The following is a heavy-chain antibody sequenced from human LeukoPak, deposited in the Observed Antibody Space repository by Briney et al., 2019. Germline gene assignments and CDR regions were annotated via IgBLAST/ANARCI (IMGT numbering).Heavy chain of an antibody. CDR2: IYISGST. J-gene: IGHJ6*02. D-gene: IGHD2-8*01. CDR1: GGSISSYY. V-gene: IGHV4-4*07. Sequence: LETLSLTCTVSGGSISSYYWSWIRQPAGKGLEWIGRIYISGSTNSNPSLKSRATMSVDTSKNQFSLRLSSVTAADTAVYYCTRDQWDGMDVWGQGTTVTVSS. CDR3: TRDQWDGMDV.